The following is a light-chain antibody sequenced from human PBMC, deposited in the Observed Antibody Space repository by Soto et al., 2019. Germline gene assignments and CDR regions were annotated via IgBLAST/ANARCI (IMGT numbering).Light chain of an antibody. CDR2: DVT. Sequence: QSALTQPRSVSGFPGQSVTISCTGTSSDVGGYNYVSWYQQHPGKAPKLMIYDVTERPSGVPYRFSGSKSGNTASLTISGLQAEDEADYYCCSYAGSYIYVFGTGTKLTVL. V-gene: IGLV2-11*01. CDR1: SSDVGGYNY. CDR3: CSYAGSYIYV. J-gene: IGLJ1*01.